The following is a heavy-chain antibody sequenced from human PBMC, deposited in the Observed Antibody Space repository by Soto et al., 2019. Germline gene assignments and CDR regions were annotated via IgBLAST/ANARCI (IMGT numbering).Heavy chain of an antibody. J-gene: IGHJ6*02. CDR2: IDPSDSYT. V-gene: IGHV5-10-1*01. CDR3: ASSPRGYCSSTSCRELGNYYGMDV. CDR1: GYSFTSYC. Sequence: GESLKVSCKGSGYSFTSYCISWVRQMPGKGLEWMGRIDPSDSYTNYSPSFQGHVTISADKSISTAYLQWSSLKASDTAMYYCASSPRGYCSSTSCRELGNYYGMDVWGQGT. D-gene: IGHD2-2*01.